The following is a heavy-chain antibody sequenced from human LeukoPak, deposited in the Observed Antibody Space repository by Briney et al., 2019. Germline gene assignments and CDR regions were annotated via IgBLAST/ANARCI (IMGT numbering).Heavy chain of an antibody. CDR1: GFTFGSFS. D-gene: IGHD4-11*01. CDR2: ISGSGETT. V-gene: IGHV3-23*01. J-gene: IGHJ3*02. CDR3: VRGNDYSVFDI. Sequence: GGSLRLSCAASGFTFGSFSMSWVRQAPGKGLEWVSVISGSGETTFYADSVKGRFTISRDNVKNTLYLQMNSLRAEDTAVYYCVRGNDYSVFDIWGQGTMLTVSS.